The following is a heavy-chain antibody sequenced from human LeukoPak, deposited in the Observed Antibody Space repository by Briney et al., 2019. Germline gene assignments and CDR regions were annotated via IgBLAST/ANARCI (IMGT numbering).Heavy chain of an antibody. CDR1: GFTFADYS. J-gene: IGHJ4*02. CDR3: ARIYCGGDCSFDY. D-gene: IGHD2-21*01. Sequence: GGSLRLSCAASGFTFADYSMNWVRQAPGKGLEWVSSISSSSSYIFYADSVKGRFTISRDNAKNTLYLQMNSLRAEDTAVYYCARIYCGGDCSFDYWGQGTLVTVSS. V-gene: IGHV3-21*01. CDR2: ISSSSSYI.